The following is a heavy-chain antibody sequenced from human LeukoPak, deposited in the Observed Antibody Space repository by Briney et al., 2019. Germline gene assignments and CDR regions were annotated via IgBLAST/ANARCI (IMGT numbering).Heavy chain of an antibody. D-gene: IGHD1-20*01. CDR3: AKGSYDCSNNCPQYYYYMDV. Sequence: PGGSLRLSCAASGFTFSSYAMSWVRKAPGKGLEWVSAISGSGGSTYYADSVKRRFTISRDNSKNTLYLRMNSLRAEDTAVYYCAKGSYDCSNNCPQYYYYMDVWGKGTTVIVSS. CDR1: GFTFSSYA. J-gene: IGHJ6*03. CDR2: ISGSGGST. V-gene: IGHV3-23*01.